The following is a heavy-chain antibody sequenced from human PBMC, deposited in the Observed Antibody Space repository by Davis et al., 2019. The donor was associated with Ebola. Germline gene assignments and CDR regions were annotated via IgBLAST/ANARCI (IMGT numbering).Heavy chain of an antibody. J-gene: IGHJ3*01. CDR1: GFTFSSYT. Sequence: GESLKISCAASGFTFSSYTMSWVRQARQAPGKGLEWVSFISSNNVYIYYADSVKGRFTISRDTAKNSVYLQMDGLRVEDTAFYYRARLRHCSGGSCHSWFLDAFDLWGQGTMVTVSA. CDR2: ISSNNVYI. CDR3: ARLRHCSGGSCHSWFLDAFDL. V-gene: IGHV3-21*01. D-gene: IGHD2-15*01.